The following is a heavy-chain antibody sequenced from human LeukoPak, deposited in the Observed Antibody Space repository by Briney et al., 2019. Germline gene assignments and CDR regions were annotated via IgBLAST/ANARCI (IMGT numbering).Heavy chain of an antibody. CDR1: GYSINSGYS. J-gene: IGHJ5*02. D-gene: IGHD4-11*01. CDR2: IYHSGYA. V-gene: IGHV4-38-2*01. Sequence: PSETLSLTCAVSGYSINSGYSWTWLRQRPGKGLEWIGNIYHSGYAYYNPSLKSRATISLDASKNQFSLRLSSVTAADTAVYYCARNSSLTTLKGGWFDPWGQGTLVTVSS. CDR3: ARNSSLTTLKGGWFDP.